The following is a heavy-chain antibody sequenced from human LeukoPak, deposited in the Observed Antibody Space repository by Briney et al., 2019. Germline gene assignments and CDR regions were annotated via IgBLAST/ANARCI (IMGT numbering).Heavy chain of an antibody. J-gene: IGHJ4*02. D-gene: IGHD6-19*01. CDR3: AKDRRYSSGYFDY. V-gene: IGHV3-23*01. CDR2: ISGSGGST. Sequence: GGSLRLSCAASGFTFSSYTMSWVRQAPGKGLEWVSAISGSGGSTYYADSVKGRFTISRDNSKNTLYLQMNSLRAEDTAVYYCAKDRRYSSGYFDYWGQGTLVTVSS. CDR1: GFTFSSYT.